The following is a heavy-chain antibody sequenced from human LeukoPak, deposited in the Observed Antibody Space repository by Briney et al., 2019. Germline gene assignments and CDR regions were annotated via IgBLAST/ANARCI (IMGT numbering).Heavy chain of an antibody. V-gene: IGHV3-48*04. CDR2: ISSTSTTI. J-gene: IGHJ4*02. CDR1: GFTFSTYG. CDR3: AREAAYSGGRLYYFDY. D-gene: IGHD1-26*01. Sequence: GRPLRLFCAASGFTFSTYGMNWVRQAPGKGLEGISFISSTSTTIYYADSVKGRFTISRDNAKNSLYLQMNSLRAEDTAVYYCAREAAYSGGRLYYFDYWGQGTLVTVSS.